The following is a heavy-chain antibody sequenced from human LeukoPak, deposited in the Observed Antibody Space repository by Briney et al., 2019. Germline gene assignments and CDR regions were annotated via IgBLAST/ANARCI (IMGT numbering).Heavy chain of an antibody. V-gene: IGHV4-61*02. CDR2: IYTSGST. CDR1: GGSISSGAYY. CDR3: ARDPLLGNWASGFDI. Sequence: SETLSLTCTVSGGSISSGAYYWSWIRQPAGKGLEWIGRIYTSGSTIYNPSLKSRVTISVDTSKNQFSLKLSSVTAADTAVYYCARDPLLGNWASGFDIWSQGTMVTVSS. D-gene: IGHD7-27*01. J-gene: IGHJ3*02.